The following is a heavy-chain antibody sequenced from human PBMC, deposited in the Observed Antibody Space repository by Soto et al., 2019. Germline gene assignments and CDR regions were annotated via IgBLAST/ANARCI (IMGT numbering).Heavy chain of an antibody. CDR2: ISAYNGNT. CDR3: ARDLPLAVADNAIPPDY. J-gene: IGHJ4*02. CDR1: GYTFTSYG. V-gene: IGHV1-18*01. D-gene: IGHD6-19*01. Sequence: QVQLVQSGAEVKKPGASVKVSCKASGYTFTSYGISWVRQAPGQGLEWMGWISAYNGNTNYAQKLQGRVTMTTDTSTSTAYMELRRLRSDDTAVYYCARDLPLAVADNAIPPDYWGQGTLVTVSS.